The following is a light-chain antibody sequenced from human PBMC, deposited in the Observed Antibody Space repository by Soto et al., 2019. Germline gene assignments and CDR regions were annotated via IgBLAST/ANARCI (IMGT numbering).Light chain of an antibody. CDR2: GAS. CDR3: QQYNNWPYT. J-gene: IGKJ2*01. Sequence: EILMTQSQATLSVSPGERVTLSCRASQSVISSLSWYQQKPGHPPRVLSYGASTRSPGIPARFSGSGSGTEFTLTISSLQSKDFAVYFCQQYNNWPYTFGQGTKLEI. CDR1: QSVISS. V-gene: IGKV3D-15*01.